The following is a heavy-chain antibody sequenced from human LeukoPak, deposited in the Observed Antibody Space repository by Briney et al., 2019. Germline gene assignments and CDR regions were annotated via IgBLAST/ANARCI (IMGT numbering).Heavy chain of an antibody. D-gene: IGHD3-3*01. J-gene: IGHJ4*02. CDR3: ARDRTVFGVDY. CDR1: GFTFSSYS. Sequence: GGSLRLSCAASGFTFSSYSMNWVRQAPGKGLEWVSSISSSSSYIYYADSVKGRFTISRDNAKNSLYLQMNSLRAEDTAVYYCARDRTVFGVDYWGQGTLVTVSS. V-gene: IGHV3-21*01. CDR2: ISSSSSYI.